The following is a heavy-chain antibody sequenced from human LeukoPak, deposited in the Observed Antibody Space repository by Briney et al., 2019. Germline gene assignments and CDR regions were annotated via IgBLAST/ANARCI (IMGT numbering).Heavy chain of an antibody. D-gene: IGHD3-9*01. CDR2: IKSKADGETT. CDR1: GFTFTSAW. J-gene: IGHJ4*02. V-gene: IGHV3-15*07. CDR3: STLTSRYLPDS. Sequence: PGGSLRLSCGASGFTFTSAWMNWVRQAPGKGLEWVGRIKSKADGETTDYAAPVKGRFTFSRDDSKNMLYLQMNGLKSEDTAVYYCSTLTSRYLPDSWGQGTLVTVSS.